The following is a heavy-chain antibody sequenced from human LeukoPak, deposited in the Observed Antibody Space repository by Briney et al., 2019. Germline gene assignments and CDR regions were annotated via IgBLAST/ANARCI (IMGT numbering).Heavy chain of an antibody. V-gene: IGHV4-34*10. CDR3: TRSTTGHDY. D-gene: IGHD4-17*01. J-gene: IGHJ4*02. Sequence: SETLSLTCAVSGVSFDDYYWSWVRQTPGKGLEWIGEINHSGYTNDSPSLKSRVTLSIDTSRKQFSLNLRSVTVADAGIYYCTRSTTGHDYWGQGTLVTVSS. CDR1: GVSFDDYY. CDR2: INHSGYT.